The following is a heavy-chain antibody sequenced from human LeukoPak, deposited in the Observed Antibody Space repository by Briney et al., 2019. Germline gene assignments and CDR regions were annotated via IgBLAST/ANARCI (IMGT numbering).Heavy chain of an antibody. Sequence: SETLSLTCTVSGGSISSHYWSWIRQPPGKGLEWIGYIYYSGSTNYNPSLESRVTLSVDTSKNQFSLKLSSVTAADTAMYYCARAAYSSSSPYYYYYYYMDVWGKGTTVTVSS. CDR2: IYYSGST. CDR1: GGSISSHY. V-gene: IGHV4-59*11. CDR3: ARAAYSSSSPYYYYYYYMDV. D-gene: IGHD6-6*01. J-gene: IGHJ6*03.